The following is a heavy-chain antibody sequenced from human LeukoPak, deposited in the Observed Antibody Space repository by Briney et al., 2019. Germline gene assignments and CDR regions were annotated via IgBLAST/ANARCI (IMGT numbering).Heavy chain of an antibody. CDR3: AREGGWLQSAYYFDY. V-gene: IGHV1-46*01. CDR2: INPSGGST. Sequence: ASVKVSCTAPGYTFTIYYMHWVRQAPGQGLEWMGIINPSGGSTSYAQKFQGRVTMTRDTSTSTVYMELSSLRSEDTAVYYCAREGGWLQSAYYFDYWGQGTLVTVSS. J-gene: IGHJ4*02. D-gene: IGHD5-24*01. CDR1: GYTFTIYY.